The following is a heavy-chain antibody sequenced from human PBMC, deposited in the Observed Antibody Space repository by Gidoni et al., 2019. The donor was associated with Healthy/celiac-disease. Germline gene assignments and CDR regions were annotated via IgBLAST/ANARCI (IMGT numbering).Heavy chain of an antibody. J-gene: IGHJ2*01. Sequence: QITLKESGPTLVKPTQTLTLTCTFSGFSLSTSGVGVGWIRQPPGQALEWLALIYWDDDKRYSPSLKSRLTITKDTSKNQVVLTMTNMDPVDTATYYCAHTYSSSWDQGYFDLWGRGTLVTVSS. CDR2: IYWDDDK. CDR1: GFSLSTSGVG. V-gene: IGHV2-5*02. CDR3: AHTYSSSWDQGYFDL. D-gene: IGHD6-13*01.